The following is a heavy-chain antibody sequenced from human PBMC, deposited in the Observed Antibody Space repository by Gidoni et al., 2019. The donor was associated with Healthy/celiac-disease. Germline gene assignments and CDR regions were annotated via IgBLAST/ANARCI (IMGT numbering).Heavy chain of an antibody. V-gene: IGHV3-23*01. Sequence: EVQLLESGGGLVQPGGSLRLSCAASGFTFSSYAMSWVRQAPGKGLEWVSAISGSGGSTYYADSVKGRFTISRDNSKNTLYLQMNSLRAEDTAVYYCATTNTARRLRGLELGAFDIWGQGTMVTVSS. CDR2: ISGSGGST. CDR3: ATTNTARRLRGLELGAFDI. CDR1: GFTFSSYA. J-gene: IGHJ3*02. D-gene: IGHD5-18*01.